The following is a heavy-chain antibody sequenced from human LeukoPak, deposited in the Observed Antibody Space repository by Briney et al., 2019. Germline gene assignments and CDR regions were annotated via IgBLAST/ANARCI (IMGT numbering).Heavy chain of an antibody. V-gene: IGHV4-38-2*02. CDR2: IHHSGST. J-gene: IGHJ2*01. CDR3: ARVGGSGIMDWYFDL. Sequence: PSETLSLTCTVSGYSISSGYSWGWIRHPPGKGLEWIGTIHHSGSTYHNPSLKSRVTISEDTSKNQFSLKLSSVAAADTAVYYCARVGGSGIMDWYFDLWGRGTLVTVSS. D-gene: IGHD3-10*01. CDR1: GYSISSGYS.